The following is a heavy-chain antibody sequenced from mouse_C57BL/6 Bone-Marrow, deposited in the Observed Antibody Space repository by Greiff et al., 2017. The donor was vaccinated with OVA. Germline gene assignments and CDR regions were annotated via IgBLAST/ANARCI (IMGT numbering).Heavy chain of an antibody. CDR1: GFTFTDYY. Sequence: EVKLMESGGGLVQPGGSLSLSCAASGFTFTDYYMSWVRQPPGKALEWLGFIRNKANGYTTEYSASVKGRFTISRDNSQSILYRQMNALRAEDSATYYCARSNDYSAWFAYWGQGTLVTVSA. CDR2: IRNKANGYTT. J-gene: IGHJ3*01. V-gene: IGHV7-3*01. CDR3: ARSNDYSAWFAY. D-gene: IGHD2-4*01.